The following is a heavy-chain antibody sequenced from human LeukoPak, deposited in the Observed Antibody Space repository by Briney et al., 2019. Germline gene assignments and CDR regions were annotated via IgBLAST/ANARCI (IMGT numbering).Heavy chain of an antibody. CDR1: GGSISSSSYY. V-gene: IGHV4-39*01. CDR3: AGKRGSYWFDP. J-gene: IGHJ5*02. Sequence: PSETLSLTCTVSGGSISSSSYYWGWIRQPPGKGLERIGSIYYSGSTYYNPSLKSRVTISVDTSKNQFSLKLSSVTAADTAVYYCAGKRGSYWFDPWGQGTLVTVSS. D-gene: IGHD5-12*01. CDR2: IYYSGST.